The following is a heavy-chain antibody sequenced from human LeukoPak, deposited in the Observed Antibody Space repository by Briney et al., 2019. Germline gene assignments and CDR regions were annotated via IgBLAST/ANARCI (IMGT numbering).Heavy chain of an antibody. Sequence: PGGSLRLSFAASAFTFSSYSMSWVRQAPGKGLDWASSISSSGSYIYHADSVKGQFTISRDNAKNSLHLQMNSLRAEDTAVYYCARGSGVQVWSSLDYWGQGTLVTVSS. J-gene: IGHJ4*02. D-gene: IGHD5-18*01. CDR1: AFTFSSYS. V-gene: IGHV3-21*01. CDR2: ISSSGSYI. CDR3: ARGSGVQVWSSLDY.